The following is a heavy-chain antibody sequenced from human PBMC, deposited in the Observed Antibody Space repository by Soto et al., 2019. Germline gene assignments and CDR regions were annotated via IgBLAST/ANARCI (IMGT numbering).Heavy chain of an antibody. CDR3: AIVSESGYHSLYFVY. CDR2: IYYSGST. CDR1: GGSFSGYY. Sequence: PSETLSLTCAVYGGSFSGYYWSWIRQPPGKGLEWIGYIYYSGSTNYNPSLKSRVTISVDTSKNQFSLKLSSVTAADTAVYYCAIVSESGYHSLYFVYWGQGILVTVFS. V-gene: IGHV4-59*01. J-gene: IGHJ4*02. D-gene: IGHD5-12*01.